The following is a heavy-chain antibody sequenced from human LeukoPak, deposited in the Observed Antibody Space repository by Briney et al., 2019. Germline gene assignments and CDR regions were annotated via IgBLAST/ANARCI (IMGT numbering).Heavy chain of an antibody. J-gene: IGHJ4*02. D-gene: IGHD3-10*01. V-gene: IGHV3-23*01. Sequence: PGGSLRLSCAASGFTFSSYAMSWVRQAPGKGLEWVSAISGSGGSTYYADSVKGRFTISRDNSKNTLYLQMNSLRAEDTAVYYCAKGQAAMVRGVIISIDYWGQGTLVTVSS. CDR2: ISGSGGST. CDR1: GFTFSSYA. CDR3: AKGQAAMVRGVIISIDY.